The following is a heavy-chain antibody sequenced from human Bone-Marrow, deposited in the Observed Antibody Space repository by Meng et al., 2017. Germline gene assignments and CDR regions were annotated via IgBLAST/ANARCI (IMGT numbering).Heavy chain of an antibody. J-gene: IGHJ4*02. CDR2: IERKSNGGTA. V-gene: IGHV3-15*04. D-gene: IGHD6-13*01. CDR1: GFTFSSYS. Sequence: GGSLRLSCAASGFTFSSYSMNWVRQAPGKGLEWVGRIERKSNGGTAEYAAPVKGRFTISRDDSKNTLYLQMNSLITEDTAVYFCATGAAAADHWGQGSLVTVSS. CDR3: ATGAAAADH.